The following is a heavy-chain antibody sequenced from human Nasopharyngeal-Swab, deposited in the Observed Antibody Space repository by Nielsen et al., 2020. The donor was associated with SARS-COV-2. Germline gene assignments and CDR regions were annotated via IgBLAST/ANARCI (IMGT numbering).Heavy chain of an antibody. V-gene: IGHV1-69*13. CDR2: IIPIFGTA. Sequence: SVKVSCKASGGTFSSYAISWVRQAPGQGLEWMGGIIPIFGTANYAQKFQGRVTITADESTSTAYMELSSLRSGDTAVYYCARGSETNDYSNYVFNVYYYYMDVWGKGTTVTVSS. CDR3: ARGSETNDYSNYVFNVYYYYMDV. D-gene: IGHD4-11*01. J-gene: IGHJ6*03. CDR1: GGTFSSYA.